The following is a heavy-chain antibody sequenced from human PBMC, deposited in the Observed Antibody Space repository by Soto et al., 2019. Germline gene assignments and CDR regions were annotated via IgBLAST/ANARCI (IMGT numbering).Heavy chain of an antibody. CDR1: GYTFTGYY. CDR2: INPNSGGT. CDR3: ARAPRSDCTNGVCYADYYGMDV. V-gene: IGHV1-2*04. Sequence: ASVKVSCKASGYTFTGYYMHWVRQAPGQGLEWMGWINPNSGGTNYAQKFQGWVTMTRDTSISTAYMELSRLRSADTAVYYCARAPRSDCTNGVCYADYYGMDVWGQGTTVTVSS. D-gene: IGHD2-8*01. J-gene: IGHJ6*02.